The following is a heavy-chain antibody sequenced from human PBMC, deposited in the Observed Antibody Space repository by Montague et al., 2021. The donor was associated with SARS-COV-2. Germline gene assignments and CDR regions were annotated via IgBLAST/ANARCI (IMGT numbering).Heavy chain of an antibody. CDR3: ARAHSGSYYSEFDY. Sequence: SLRLSCAASGFTFSSYAMHWVRQAPGKGLEWVAVISYDGSNKYYADSVKGRLTISRDNSKNTLYLQMNSLRAEDTAVYYCARAHSGSYYSEFDYWGQGTLVTVSS. CDR1: GFTFSSYA. CDR2: ISYDGSNK. J-gene: IGHJ4*02. V-gene: IGHV3-30-3*01. D-gene: IGHD1-26*01.